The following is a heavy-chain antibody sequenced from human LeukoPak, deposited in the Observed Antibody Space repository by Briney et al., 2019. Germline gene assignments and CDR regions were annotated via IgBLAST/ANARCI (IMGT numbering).Heavy chain of an antibody. CDR2: FDPEDGET. J-gene: IGHJ5*02. CDR1: GYTLTELS. Sequence: GASVKVSCKVSGYTLTELSMHWVRQAPGKGLEWMGGFDPEDGETIYAQKFQGRVTMTEDTSTDTAYMELSSLRSEDTAVYYCATVVYLELRNWFDPWGRGTLVTVSS. V-gene: IGHV1-24*01. D-gene: IGHD1-7*01. CDR3: ATVVYLELRNWFDP.